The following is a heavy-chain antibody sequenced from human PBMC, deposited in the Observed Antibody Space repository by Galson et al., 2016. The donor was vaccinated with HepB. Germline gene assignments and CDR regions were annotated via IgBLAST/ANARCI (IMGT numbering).Heavy chain of an antibody. Sequence: SLRLSCAASGLTFSDFYMSWIRQAPGKGLEWVSYISSSRSHKNYADSVKGRFTISRDNANNSLYLQMNSLRVEDTAVYYCARVDFGSGWREGWFDPWGQGTLVTVSS. CDR2: ISSSRSHK. CDR1: GLTFSDFY. D-gene: IGHD6-19*01. CDR3: ARVDFGSGWREGWFDP. V-gene: IGHV3-11*06. J-gene: IGHJ5*02.